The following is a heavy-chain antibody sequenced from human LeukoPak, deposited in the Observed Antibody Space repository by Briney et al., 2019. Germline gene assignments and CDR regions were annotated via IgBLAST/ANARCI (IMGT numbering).Heavy chain of an antibody. CDR2: IYYSGST. CDR3: ARFSPNTTPFFDP. J-gene: IGHJ5*02. D-gene: IGHD1-1*01. Sequence: SQTLSLTCTVSGGSISSGGYYWSWIRQHPGKGLEWIGYIYYSGSTYYNPSLKSRVTISVDTSKNQFSLKLSSVTAADTAVYYCARFSPNTTPFFDPWGQGTLVTASS. CDR1: GGSISSGGYY. V-gene: IGHV4-31*03.